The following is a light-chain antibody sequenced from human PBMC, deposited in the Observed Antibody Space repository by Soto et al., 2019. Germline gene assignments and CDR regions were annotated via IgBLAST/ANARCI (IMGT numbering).Light chain of an antibody. CDR2: DAS. V-gene: IGKV3D-20*01. J-gene: IGKJ2*01. CDR1: QNVGANY. Sequence: IVLTQSPGTLSLSPGERATLSCGASQNVGANYLAWYQQKPGLAPRLLIYDASKRATGIPDRFSGSGSGTDFTLTISRLEPEDFAVYYCHQYGNSPLNTFGQGTRLEIK. CDR3: HQYGNSPLNT.